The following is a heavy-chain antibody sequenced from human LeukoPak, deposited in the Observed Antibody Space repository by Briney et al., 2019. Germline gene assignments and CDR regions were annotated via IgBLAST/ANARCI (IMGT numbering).Heavy chain of an antibody. CDR2: IWYDGSNK. J-gene: IGHJ4*02. V-gene: IGHV3-33*01. Sequence: GGSLRLSCAASGVTFSSYGRHWVRQAPGKGVEWVAVIWYDGSNKYYADSVKGRFTISRDNSKTTLYLQMNRLRAEATAVYYCGRGKYGGPDYWGQGTLVTVSS. D-gene: IGHD4-23*01. CDR3: GRGKYGGPDY. CDR1: GVTFSSYG.